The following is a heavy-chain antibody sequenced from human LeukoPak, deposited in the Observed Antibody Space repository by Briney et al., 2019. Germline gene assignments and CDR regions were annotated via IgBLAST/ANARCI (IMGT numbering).Heavy chain of an antibody. CDR1: GYSISSTYY. D-gene: IGHD6-13*01. CDR3: ARQIASAGTAGFDF. J-gene: IGHJ4*02. CDR2: IYSTGST. V-gene: IGHV4-38-2*02. Sequence: SETLSLTCTVSGYSISSTYYWGWIRQPPGKGLEWIGRIYSTGSTNYNPSLKSRVTMSVDTSKNQFSLRLRSVTAADTAVYYCARQIASAGTAGFDFWGQGALVTVSS.